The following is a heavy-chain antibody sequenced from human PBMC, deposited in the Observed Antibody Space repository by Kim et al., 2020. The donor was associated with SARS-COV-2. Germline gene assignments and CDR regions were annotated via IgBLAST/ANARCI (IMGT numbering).Heavy chain of an antibody. CDR3: AKVFRSSSWYRESYYYYGMDV. V-gene: IGHV3-30*18. CDR2: ISYDGSNK. Sequence: GGSLRLSCAASGFTFSSYGMHWVRQAPGKGLEWVAVISYDGSNKYYADSVKGRFTISRDNSKNTLYLQMNSLRAEDTAVYYCAKVFRSSSWYRESYYYYGMDVWGQGTTVTVSS. D-gene: IGHD6-13*01. CDR1: GFTFSSYG. J-gene: IGHJ6*02.